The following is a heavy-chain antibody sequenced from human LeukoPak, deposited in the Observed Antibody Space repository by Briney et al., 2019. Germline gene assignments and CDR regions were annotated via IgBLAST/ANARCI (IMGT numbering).Heavy chain of an antibody. CDR3: ARFESPYPFGGVIFMAPYFDD. Sequence: AASVMVSCKASGYTFTSYAMKWVRQAPGQGREWMGWINTNTGNPTYAQGLTGLFVSSLDTSVSTAYLQISSLKAEDTAVYYGARFESPYPFGGVIFMAPYFDDWGQGTPVTVSS. V-gene: IGHV7-4-1*02. CDR2: INTNTGNP. D-gene: IGHD3-16*02. J-gene: IGHJ4*02. CDR1: GYTFTSYA.